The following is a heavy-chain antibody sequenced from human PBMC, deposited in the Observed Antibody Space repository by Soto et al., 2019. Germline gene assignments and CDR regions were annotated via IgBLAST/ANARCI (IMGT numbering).Heavy chain of an antibody. CDR3: ARDWVVGATISYYYYGMDV. Sequence: GAPVKVSCKASGYTFTVYYMHWVRQAPGRGLEWMGWINPNSGGTNYAQKFQGRVTMTRDTSISTAYMELSRLRSDDTAVYYCARDWVVGATISYYYYGMDVWGQGTTVTVSS. D-gene: IGHD1-26*01. CDR2: INPNSGGT. CDR1: GYTFTVYY. J-gene: IGHJ6*02. V-gene: IGHV1-2*02.